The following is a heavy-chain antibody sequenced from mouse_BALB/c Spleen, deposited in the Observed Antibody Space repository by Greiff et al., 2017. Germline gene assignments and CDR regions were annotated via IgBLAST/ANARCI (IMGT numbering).Heavy chain of an antibody. Sequence: VKLQESAAELARPGASVKMSCKASGYTFTSYTMHWVKQRPGQGLEWIGYINPSSGYTEYNQKFKDKTTLTADKSSSTAYMQLSSLTSEDSAVYYCAREGLRPGNPGGYWGQGTTLTVSS. V-gene: IGHV1-4*02. CDR2: INPSSGYT. CDR3: AREGLRPGNPGGY. CDR1: GYTFTSYT. J-gene: IGHJ2*01. D-gene: IGHD2-1*01.